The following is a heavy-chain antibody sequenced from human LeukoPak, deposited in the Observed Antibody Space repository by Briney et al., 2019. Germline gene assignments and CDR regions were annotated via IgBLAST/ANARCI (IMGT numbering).Heavy chain of an antibody. CDR2: INHSGST. J-gene: IGHJ6*04. Sequence: PSETLSLTCAVYGGSFSGYYWSWIRQPPGKGLEWIGEINHSGSTNYNPSLKSRVTISVDTSKNQFSLKLSSVTAADTAVYYCARTRITMVRGVSKLNYYGMDVWGKETTVTVSS. D-gene: IGHD3-10*01. V-gene: IGHV4-34*01. CDR1: GGSFSGYY. CDR3: ARTRITMVRGVSKLNYYGMDV.